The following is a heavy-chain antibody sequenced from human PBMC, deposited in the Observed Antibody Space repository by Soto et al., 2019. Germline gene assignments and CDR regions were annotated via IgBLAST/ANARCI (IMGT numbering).Heavy chain of an antibody. J-gene: IGHJ6*02. CDR2: IYYSGTT. V-gene: IGHV4-30-4*02. D-gene: IGHD3-3*01. CDR3: ARGYDFAGFSPYGLDV. Sequence: SDNLSLTSSVSGTPINRAAFYWTWIRQPPGKGLEWIGYIYYSGTTFHNPSLRSRISMSVDTSKNQFSLRLNSVTAADTAVYYCARGYDFAGFSPYGLDVWGQGTTFTVS. CDR1: GTPINRAAFY.